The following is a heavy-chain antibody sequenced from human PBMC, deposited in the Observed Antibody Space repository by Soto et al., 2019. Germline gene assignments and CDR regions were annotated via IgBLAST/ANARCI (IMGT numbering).Heavy chain of an antibody. J-gene: IGHJ4*02. CDR2: INDRGTST. D-gene: IGHD6-25*01. V-gene: IGHV3-23*01. CDR3: AKGSAGGSTYYFDY. CDR1: GFTFSSYA. Sequence: GGSLRLSCAASGFTFSSYAMSWVRQAPGKGLEWVAAINDRGTSTYHADSVKGRFTISRDNPKNTFYLQMNSLRAEDTAVYYCAKGSAGGSTYYFDYWGQGALVTVSS.